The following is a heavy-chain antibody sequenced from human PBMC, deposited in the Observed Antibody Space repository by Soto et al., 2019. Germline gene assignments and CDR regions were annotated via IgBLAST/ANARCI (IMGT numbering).Heavy chain of an antibody. CDR1: GFTFSSYS. CDR2: ISSSSSTI. CDR3: ARGEDYDILTGYYRTFDY. Sequence: GSLRLSCAASGFTFSSYSMNWVRQAPGKGLEWVSYISSSSSTIYYADSVKGRFTISRDNAKNSLYLQMNSLRAEDTAVYYCARGEDYDILTGYYRTFDYWGQGTLVTVSS. D-gene: IGHD3-9*01. J-gene: IGHJ4*02. V-gene: IGHV3-48*01.